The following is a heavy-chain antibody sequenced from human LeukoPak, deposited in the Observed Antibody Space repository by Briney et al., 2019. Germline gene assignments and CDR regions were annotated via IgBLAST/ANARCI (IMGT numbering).Heavy chain of an antibody. J-gene: IGHJ4*02. Sequence: SETLSLTCAVYGASFSGYYWSWIRQPPGKGLEWIGEINQSGSTNYNPSLKSRVTISVDTSKTQFSLKLSSVTAADTAVYYCARGAILGYCSSTSCYRGRHFDYWGQGTLVTVSS. D-gene: IGHD2-2*02. CDR1: GASFSGYY. V-gene: IGHV4-34*01. CDR3: ARGAILGYCSSTSCYRGRHFDY. CDR2: INQSGST.